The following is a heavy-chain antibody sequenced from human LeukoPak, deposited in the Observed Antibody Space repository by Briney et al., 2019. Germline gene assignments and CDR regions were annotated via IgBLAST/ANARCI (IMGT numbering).Heavy chain of an antibody. CDR2: IKQDGSEK. J-gene: IGHJ6*03. CDR1: GFTFSSYW. Sequence: GGSLRLSCAASGFTFSSYWMSWVRQAPGKGLEWVANIKQDGSEKYYVDSVKGRFTISRDNAKNSLYLQMSSLRVEDTAVYYCARDRYCGSGGCPMDVWGKGTTVTVSS. CDR3: ARDRYCGSGGCPMDV. V-gene: IGHV3-7*01. D-gene: IGHD2-15*01.